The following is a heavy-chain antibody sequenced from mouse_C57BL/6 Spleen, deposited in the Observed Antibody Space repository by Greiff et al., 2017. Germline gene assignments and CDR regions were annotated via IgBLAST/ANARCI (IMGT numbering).Heavy chain of an antibody. V-gene: IGHV1-15*01. CDR2: IDPETGGT. CDR1: GYTFTDYE. Sequence: QVQLQQSGAELVRPGASVTLSCKASGYTFTDYEMHWVKQTPVHGLEWIGAIDPETGGTAYNQKFKGKAILTADKSSSTAYMELRSLTSEDSAVYYCTRDGSSYAMDYWGQGTSVTVAS. CDR3: TRDGSSYAMDY. D-gene: IGHD1-1*01. J-gene: IGHJ4*01.